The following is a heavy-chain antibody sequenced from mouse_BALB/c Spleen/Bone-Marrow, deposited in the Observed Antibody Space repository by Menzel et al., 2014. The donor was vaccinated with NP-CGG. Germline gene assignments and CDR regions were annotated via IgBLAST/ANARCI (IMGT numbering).Heavy chain of an antibody. CDR2: INPGSNTI. J-gene: IGHJ3*01. D-gene: IGHD2-3*01. CDR1: GFDFSRYW. V-gene: IGHV4-1*02. Sequence: EVMLVESGGGLVQPGGSLKLSCAASGFDFSRYWMSWVRQAPGKGLEWIGEINPGSNTINYTPSLKDKFIISRDNAKNTLYLQMSKVRSEDTALYYCARPGYYGWFAYWGQGTLVTVSA. CDR3: ARPGYYGWFAY.